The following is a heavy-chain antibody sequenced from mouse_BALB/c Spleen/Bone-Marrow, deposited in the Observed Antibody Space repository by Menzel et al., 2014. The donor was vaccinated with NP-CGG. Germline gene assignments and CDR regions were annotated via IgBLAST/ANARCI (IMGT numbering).Heavy chain of an antibody. J-gene: IGHJ2*01. CDR1: GYAFTNYL. D-gene: IGHD4-1*01. V-gene: IGHV1-54*03. Sequence: QVQLKQSGAELVRPGTSVKVSCKASGYAFTNYLIEWVKQRPGQGLEWIGVINPGSGATNYNENFKGKATLTADKSSSTPYMQPSSLTSDDSAVYFCARRLTGTLYFDYWGQGTTLTVSS. CDR2: INPGSGAT. CDR3: ARRLTGTLYFDY.